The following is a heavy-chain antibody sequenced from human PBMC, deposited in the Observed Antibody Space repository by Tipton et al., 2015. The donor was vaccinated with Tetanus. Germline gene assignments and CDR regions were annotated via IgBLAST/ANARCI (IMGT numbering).Heavy chain of an antibody. Sequence: AVSEFTFSSYAMSWVRQAPGKGLEWVSAISGSGGSTYYADSVKGRFTISRDNSKNTLYLQMNSLRAEDTAVYYCAKAAVAGTVSRLDYWGQGTLVTVSS. CDR1: EFTFSSYA. D-gene: IGHD6-19*01. CDR3: AKAAVAGTVSRLDY. CDR2: ISGSGGST. V-gene: IGHV3-23*01. J-gene: IGHJ4*02.